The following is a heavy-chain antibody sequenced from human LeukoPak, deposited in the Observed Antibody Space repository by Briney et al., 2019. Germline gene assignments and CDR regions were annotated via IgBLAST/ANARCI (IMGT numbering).Heavy chain of an antibody. Sequence: SETLSLTCAVYGGSFSGYYWSWIRQPPGKGLEWIGEINHSGSTNYNPSLKSRVTISVDTSKNQFSLKLSSVTAADTAVYYCARASKWVPAPQNWFAPGARGTLVTVPS. CDR1: GGSFSGYY. CDR2: INHSGST. V-gene: IGHV4-34*01. CDR3: ARASKWVPAPQNWFAP. J-gene: IGHJ5*02. D-gene: IGHD1-26*01.